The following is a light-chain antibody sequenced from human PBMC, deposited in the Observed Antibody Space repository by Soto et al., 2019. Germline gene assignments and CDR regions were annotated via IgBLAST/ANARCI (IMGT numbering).Light chain of an antibody. Sequence: GYRFTITCLASQSISSYLNWYQQKPGKAPKLLIYAASSLQSGVPSRFSGSGSGTDFTLTISIFQAEDFVRYCCQLSSTPPKPFGQGT. V-gene: IGKV1-39*02. CDR1: QSISSY. CDR3: QLSSTPPKP. J-gene: IGKJ5*01. CDR2: AAS.